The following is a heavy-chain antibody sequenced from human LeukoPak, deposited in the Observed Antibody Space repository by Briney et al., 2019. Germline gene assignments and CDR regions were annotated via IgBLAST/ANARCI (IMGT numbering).Heavy chain of an antibody. CDR3: ARRNMDWYLDP. J-gene: IGHJ2*01. CDR1: GFTFDDHG. Sequence: PGGSERLSCTASGFTFDDHGMAWVRQVPGKGLECVAGINWNGGRTNYADSVKGRFTISRDNAKNSLYLQLRSLRAEDTALYYCARRNMDWYLDPWGRGALVTVSS. V-gene: IGHV3-20*04. CDR2: INWNGGRT.